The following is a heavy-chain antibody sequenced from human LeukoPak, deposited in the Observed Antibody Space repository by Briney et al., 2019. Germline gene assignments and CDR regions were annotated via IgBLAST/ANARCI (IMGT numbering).Heavy chain of an antibody. Sequence: SQTLSLTCAISGDSGSSNSAAWNWIRQSPSRGLEWLGRTYYRSKWYNDYAVSVKGRITIKPDTSKNQFSLQLNSVTPADTAVYYCARSNIQLWLPYYYYYYMHVWGKGTTVTVSS. J-gene: IGHJ6*03. CDR2: TYYRSKWYN. CDR3: ARSNIQLWLPYYYYYYMHV. D-gene: IGHD5-18*01. V-gene: IGHV6-1*01. CDR1: GDSGSSNSAA.